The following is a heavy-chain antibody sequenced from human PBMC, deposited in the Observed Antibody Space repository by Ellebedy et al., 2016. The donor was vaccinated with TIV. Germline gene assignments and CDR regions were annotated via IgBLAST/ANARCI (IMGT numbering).Heavy chain of an antibody. CDR3: VRDDGYNGPYDY. CDR2: ISYDGSNK. Sequence: GESLKISCAASGFTFSSYAMHWVRQAPGKGLEWVAVISYDGSNKYYADSVKGRFTISRDNSKNMVYLQMHSLRAEDTAMYYCVRDDGYNGPYDYWGQGTLVTVSS. V-gene: IGHV3-30*14. J-gene: IGHJ4*02. CDR1: GFTFSSYA. D-gene: IGHD3-10*01.